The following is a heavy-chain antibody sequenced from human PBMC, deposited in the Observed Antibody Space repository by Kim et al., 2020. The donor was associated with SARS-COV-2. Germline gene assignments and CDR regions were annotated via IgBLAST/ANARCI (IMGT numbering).Heavy chain of an antibody. J-gene: IGHJ6*02. CDR3: ARGRTIVVVIPSHANYYYGMDV. CDR2: MNPNSGNT. Sequence: ASVKVSCKASGYTFTSYDINWVRQATGQGLEWMGWMNPNSGNTGYAQKFQGRVTMTRNTSISTAYMELSSLRSEDTAVYYCARGRTIVVVIPSHANYYYGMDVWGQGTTVTVSS. V-gene: IGHV1-8*01. D-gene: IGHD3-22*01. CDR1: GYTFTSYD.